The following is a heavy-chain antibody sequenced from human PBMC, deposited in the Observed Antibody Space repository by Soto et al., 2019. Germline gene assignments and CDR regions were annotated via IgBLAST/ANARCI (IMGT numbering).Heavy chain of an antibody. V-gene: IGHV3-21*01. J-gene: IGHJ3*02. CDR2: ISSSSSYI. CDR1: GFTFSSYS. Sequence: GGSLRLSCAASGFTFSSYSMNWFRQAPGKGLEWVSSISSSSSYIYYADSVKGRFTISRDNAKNSLYLQMNSLRAEDTAVYYCARDPGNSEVHDAFDIWGHGTMVTVSS. D-gene: IGHD4-4*01. CDR3: ARDPGNSEVHDAFDI.